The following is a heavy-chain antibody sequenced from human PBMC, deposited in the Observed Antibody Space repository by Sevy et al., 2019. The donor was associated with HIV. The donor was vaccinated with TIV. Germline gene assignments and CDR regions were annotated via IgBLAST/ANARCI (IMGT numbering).Heavy chain of an antibody. CDR1: GFTFSSYW. CDR3: ARGDFRGSYREIDAFDI. V-gene: IGHV3-7*03. J-gene: IGHJ3*02. Sequence: GGSLRLSCAASGFTFSSYWMSWVRQAPGKGLEWVANIKQDGSEKYYVDSVKGRFTISRDNAKNSLYLQMNSLRAEDTAVYYCARGDFRGSYREIDAFDIWGQGTMVTVSS. CDR2: IKQDGSEK. D-gene: IGHD3-16*02.